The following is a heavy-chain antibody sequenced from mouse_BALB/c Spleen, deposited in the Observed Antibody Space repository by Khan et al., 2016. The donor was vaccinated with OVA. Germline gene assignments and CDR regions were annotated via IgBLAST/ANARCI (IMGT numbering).Heavy chain of an antibody. CDR3: ARSVTITTVVATDFDY. D-gene: IGHD1-1*01. Sequence: EVQLQESGPGLVKPSQSLSLTCTVTGYSITSDYAWNWIRQFPGNKLEWMGYISYSGRTRYNPSLTSRISITRDTSKNQFFLQLNSVTTEDTATYYCARSVTITTVVATDFDYWGQGTSLTVSS. CDR2: ISYSGRT. J-gene: IGHJ2*02. CDR1: GYSITSDYA. V-gene: IGHV3-2*02.